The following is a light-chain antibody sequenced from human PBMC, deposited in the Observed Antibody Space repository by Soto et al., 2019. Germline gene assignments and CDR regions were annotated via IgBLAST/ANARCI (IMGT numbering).Light chain of an antibody. CDR2: EVS. CDR1: SSDVGGYNY. Sequence: QSALTRPASVSGSPGQSIIISCTGTSSDVGGYNYVSWYQQHPGKAPKLMIYEVSNRPSGVSNRFSGSKSGNTASLTISGLQAEDEADYYCSSYTSSSTLPSVFGTGTKVTVL. V-gene: IGLV2-14*01. J-gene: IGLJ1*01. CDR3: SSYTSSSTLPSV.